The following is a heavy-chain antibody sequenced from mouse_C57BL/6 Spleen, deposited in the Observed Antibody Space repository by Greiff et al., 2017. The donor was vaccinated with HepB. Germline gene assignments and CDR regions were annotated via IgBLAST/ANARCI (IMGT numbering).Heavy chain of an antibody. J-gene: IGHJ3*01. CDR1: GFTFSDYG. Sequence: DVMLVESGGGLVQPGGSLKLSCAASGFTFSDYGMAWVRQAPRKGPEWVAFISNLAYSIYYADTVTGRFTISRENAKNTLYLEMSSLRSEDTAMYYCARGDGSSPWFAYWGQGTLVTVSA. V-gene: IGHV5-15*01. CDR3: ARGDGSSPWFAY. CDR2: ISNLAYSI. D-gene: IGHD1-1*01.